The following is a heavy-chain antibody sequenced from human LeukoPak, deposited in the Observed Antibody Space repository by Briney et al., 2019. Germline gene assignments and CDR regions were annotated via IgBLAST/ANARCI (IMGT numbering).Heavy chain of an antibody. CDR3: TREGFGDYYGMDV. V-gene: IGHV3-49*03. J-gene: IGHJ6*02. CDR2: IRSKNYGGTV. D-gene: IGHD3-10*01. CDR1: GFTFGDYV. Sequence: GGSLRLSGTASGFTFGDYVVSWFRQAPGKGLQWVGLIRSKNYGGTVGYAAAVKGRFTLLRDDSKSIAYLQMNSLQTEDTAVYYCTREGFGDYYGMDVWGQGTTVTVSS.